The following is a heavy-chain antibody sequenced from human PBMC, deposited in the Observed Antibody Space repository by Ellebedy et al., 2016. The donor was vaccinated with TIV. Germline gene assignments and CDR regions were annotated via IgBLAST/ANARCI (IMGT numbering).Heavy chain of an antibody. CDR2: IYYSGST. Sequence: SETLSLXXSVSGDSISSSSYFWGWIRQPPGKGLDWIGIIYYSGSTYYNPSLNSRVTISIDTSKNQFSLNLSSVIAADTAVYYCARPLRSTVTTSIYFDYWGQGTLVTVSS. D-gene: IGHD4-17*01. CDR1: GDSISSSSYF. J-gene: IGHJ4*02. V-gene: IGHV4-39*01. CDR3: ARPLRSTVTTSIYFDY.